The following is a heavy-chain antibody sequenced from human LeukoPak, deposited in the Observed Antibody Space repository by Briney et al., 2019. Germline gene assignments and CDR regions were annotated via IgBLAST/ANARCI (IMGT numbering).Heavy chain of an antibody. V-gene: IGHV3-21*01. CDR3: ARAPEYCSSTSCHYYYGMDV. J-gene: IGHJ6*02. CDR2: ISSSSSYI. D-gene: IGHD2-2*01. CDR1: GFTFNSYA. Sequence: GGSLRLSCAASGFTFNSYAMSWVRQAPGKGLEWVSSISSSSSYIYYADSVKGRFTISRDNAKNSLYLQMNSLRAEDTAVYYCARAPEYCSSTSCHYYYGMDVWGQGTTVTVSS.